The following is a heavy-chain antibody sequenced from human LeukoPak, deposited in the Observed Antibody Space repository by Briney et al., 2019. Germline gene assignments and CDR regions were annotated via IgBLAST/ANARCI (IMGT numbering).Heavy chain of an antibody. J-gene: IGHJ5*02. CDR1: GYSFPNYW. CDR2: IYPDNSDT. V-gene: IGHV5-51*01. CDR3: ARLPPSTVTWWLDP. D-gene: IGHD4-11*01. Sequence: GESLKISCQGSGYSFPNYWIGWVRQMPGKGLEWMGIIYPDNSDTRYSPSFQGQVTISADKSISTAYLQWSSLKASDTAMYYCARLPPSTVTWWLDPWGQGTLVSVSS.